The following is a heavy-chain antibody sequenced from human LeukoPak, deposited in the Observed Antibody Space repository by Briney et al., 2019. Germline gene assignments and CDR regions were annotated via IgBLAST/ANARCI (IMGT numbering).Heavy chain of an antibody. J-gene: IGHJ4*02. CDR1: GFTFDDYA. CDR2: ISWNSGSI. D-gene: IGHD3-22*01. CDR3: AKDMRQYYYDSSGYFDGGADY. V-gene: IGHV3-9*01. Sequence: GGSLRLSCAASGFTFDDYAMHWVRQAPGKGLEWLSGISWNSGSIGYVDSVKGRFTISRDNAKNSPYLQMNSLRAEDTALYYCAKDMRQYYYDSSGYFDGGADYWGQGTLVTVSS.